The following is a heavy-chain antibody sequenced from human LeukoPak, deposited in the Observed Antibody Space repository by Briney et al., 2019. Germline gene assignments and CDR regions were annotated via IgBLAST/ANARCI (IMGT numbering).Heavy chain of an antibody. J-gene: IGHJ3*02. Sequence: PSETLSLTCTVSGGSISSYYWSWIRQPPGKGLEWIGYIYYSGSTNYNPSLKSRVTISVDTSKNQFSLKLSSVTAADTAVYYCARCGPRDYGGNEHDAFDIWGQGTMVTVSS. V-gene: IGHV4-59*08. CDR3: ARCGPRDYGGNEHDAFDI. CDR2: IYYSGST. CDR1: GGSISSYY. D-gene: IGHD4-23*01.